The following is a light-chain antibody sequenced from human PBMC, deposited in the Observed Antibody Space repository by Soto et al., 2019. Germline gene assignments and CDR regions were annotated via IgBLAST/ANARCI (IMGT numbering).Light chain of an antibody. CDR3: QQYNSYSSWT. CDR2: DAS. J-gene: IGKJ1*01. Sequence: DSQVTHSPATLSASVGDRVTITCRGSQSISSWLAWYQQKPRKAPKLLIYDASSLESGVPSRFSGSGSCTEFTLTISSLQTDDFATYYCQQYNSYSSWTFGQGTKVHIK. CDR1: QSISSW. V-gene: IGKV1-5*01.